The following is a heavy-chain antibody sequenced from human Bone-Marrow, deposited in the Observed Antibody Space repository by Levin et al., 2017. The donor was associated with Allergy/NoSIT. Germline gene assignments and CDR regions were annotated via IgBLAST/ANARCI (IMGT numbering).Heavy chain of an antibody. CDR1: GFTFRNYP. CDR3: ARDSEPCSGGSCHWMRYYYYYMDV. Sequence: GGSLRLSCAASGFTFRNYPLHWVRQAPGKGLEWVAVLSYDGSNKYYADSVKGRFTISRDNSKNTLSLQMNSLRAEDTAVYYCARDSEPCSGGSCHWMRYYYYYMDVWGKGTSVTVSS. V-gene: IGHV3-30-3*01. CDR2: LSYDGSNK. D-gene: IGHD2-15*01. J-gene: IGHJ6*03.